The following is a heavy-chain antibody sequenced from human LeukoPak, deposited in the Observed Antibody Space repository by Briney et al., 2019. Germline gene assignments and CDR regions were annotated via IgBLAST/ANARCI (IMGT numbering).Heavy chain of an antibody. D-gene: IGHD3-3*01. J-gene: IGHJ3*02. CDR1: GFTFSSYS. CDR2: ISSSSGYI. CDR3: ARDRYDFWSGYYPHGAFDI. Sequence: GGSLRLSCAASGFTFSSYSMNWVRQAPGKGLEWVSSISSSSGYIYYADSVKGRFTISRDSAKNSLYLQMNSLRAEDTAVYYCARDRYDFWSGYYPHGAFDIWGQGTMVTVSS. V-gene: IGHV3-21*01.